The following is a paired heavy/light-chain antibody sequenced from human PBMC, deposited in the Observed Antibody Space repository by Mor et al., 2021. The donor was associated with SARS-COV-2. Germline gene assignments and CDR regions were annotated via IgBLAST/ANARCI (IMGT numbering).Light chain of an antibody. CDR2: KAS. V-gene: IGKV1-5*03. J-gene: IGKJ1*01. Sequence: DIQMTQSPSTLSAFVGDRVSITCRASQDISSWLAWYQQKPGKAPKLLIYKASSLESGVPSRFSGSGSGTEFTLTISSLQPDDFATYYCQQYNSYSRTFGQGTKVEIK. CDR3: QQYNSYSRT. CDR1: QDISSW.
Heavy chain of an antibody. D-gene: IGHD3-22*01. CDR2: IGSGGGT. V-gene: IGHV3-23*01. CDR1: GFTFSSSA. CDR3: AKHFLGDSSVYKPQGD. Sequence: EVQLLESGGGLVQPGGSLRLSCAASGFTFSSSAMSWVRQAPGKGLEWVSAIGSGGGTNYADSVKGRFTISRDNSKSTLFLQMNSLRAEDTAVYFCAKHFLGDSSVYKPQGDWGQGALVTVSS. J-gene: IGHJ4*02.